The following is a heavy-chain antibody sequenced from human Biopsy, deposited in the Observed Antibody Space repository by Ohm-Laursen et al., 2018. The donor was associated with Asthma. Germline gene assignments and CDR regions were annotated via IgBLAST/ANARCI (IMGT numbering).Heavy chain of an antibody. CDR3: VRHQYSSSWSTFDY. V-gene: IGHV4-39*01. CDR2: MYYGETT. D-gene: IGHD3-22*01. CDR1: GASITSSAYY. Sequence: SETLSLTCTVSGASITSSAYYWGWIRQPPGKGLEWIGSMYYGETTYYSPSLKSRVTISVDTSKNQFSLILSSVTAADTAVYFCVRHQYSSSWSTFDYWGQGALVTVSS. J-gene: IGHJ4*02.